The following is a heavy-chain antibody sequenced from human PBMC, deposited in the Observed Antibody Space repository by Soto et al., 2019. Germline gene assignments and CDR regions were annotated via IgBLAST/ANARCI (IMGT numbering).Heavy chain of an antibody. CDR3: ARELIAVAGNYYYYYGMDV. CDR2: INPNSGGT. J-gene: IGHJ6*02. V-gene: IGHV1-2*02. CDR1: GYTFTGYY. D-gene: IGHD6-19*01. Sequence: ASVKVSCKASGYTFTGYYMHWVRQAPGQGLEWMGWINPNSGGTNYAQKFQGRVTMTRDTSISTAYMELSRLRSDDTAVYYCARELIAVAGNYYYYYGMDVWGQGTTVTVSS.